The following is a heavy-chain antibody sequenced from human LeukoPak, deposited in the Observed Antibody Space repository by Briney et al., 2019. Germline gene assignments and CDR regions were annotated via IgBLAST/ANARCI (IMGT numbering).Heavy chain of an antibody. V-gene: IGHV4-59*01. CDR1: GGSISSYY. Sequence: NPSETLSLTCTVSGGSISSYYWSWIRQPPGKGLEWIGYIYYSGSTNYNPSLKSRVTISVDTSKNQFSLKLSSVTAADTAVYYCARSGGRNWFDPWGQGTLVTVSS. CDR2: IYYSGST. D-gene: IGHD3-10*01. J-gene: IGHJ5*02. CDR3: ARSGGRNWFDP.